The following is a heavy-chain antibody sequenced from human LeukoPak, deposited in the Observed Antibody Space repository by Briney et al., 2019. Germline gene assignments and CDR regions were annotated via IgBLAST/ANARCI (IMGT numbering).Heavy chain of an antibody. D-gene: IGHD6-13*01. CDR3: ARHSAAGTLNFDY. J-gene: IGHJ4*02. V-gene: IGHV5-51*01. Sequence: GESLQISCKGSGYSFTSYWIGWVRQMPGKGLEWMGIIYPGDSDTRYSPSFQGQVTISADKSISTAYLQWSSLKASDTATYYRARHSAAGTLNFDYWGQGTLVTVSS. CDR1: GYSFTSYW. CDR2: IYPGDSDT.